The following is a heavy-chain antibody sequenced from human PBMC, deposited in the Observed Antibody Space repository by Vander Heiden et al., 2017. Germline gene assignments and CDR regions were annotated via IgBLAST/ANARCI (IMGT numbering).Heavy chain of an antibody. CDR3: ARATVVPAAIGSLDV. D-gene: IGHD2-2*02. CDR1: GFPFRGYG. J-gene: IGHJ6*02. Sequence: QVQLVESGGGVVQPGRSLRLSCAASGFPFRGYGMHWVRQAPGKGLEWVAVIWYDGSNKYYADSVKGRFTISRDNSKNTLYLQMNSLRAEDTAVYYCARATVVPAAIGSLDVWGQGTTVTVSS. CDR2: IWYDGSNK. V-gene: IGHV3-33*01.